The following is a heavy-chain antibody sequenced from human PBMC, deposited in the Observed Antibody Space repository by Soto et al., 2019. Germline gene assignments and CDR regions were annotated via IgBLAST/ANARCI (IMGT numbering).Heavy chain of an antibody. D-gene: IGHD3-22*01. V-gene: IGHV3-7*01. CDR2: IKEDGSEK. J-gene: IGHJ6*02. Sequence: PGGSLRLSCAASGFPFSTYWMSLVRQSPGKGLEWVANIKEDGSEKYYVDSVEGRFTISRDNAKNSLYLQMTSLRAEDTDLYYCERGWGYFDSSGFTYIYAMDVWGHGTTFTVS. CDR3: ERGWGYFDSSGFTYIYAMDV. CDR1: GFPFSTYW.